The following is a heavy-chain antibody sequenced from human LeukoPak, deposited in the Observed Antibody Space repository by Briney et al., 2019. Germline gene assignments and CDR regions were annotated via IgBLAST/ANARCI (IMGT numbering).Heavy chain of an antibody. V-gene: IGHV3-30-3*01. CDR1: GFTFSRYA. CDR3: ARVGYYSSGPFSYFDY. D-gene: IGHD3-10*01. J-gene: IGHJ4*02. CDR2: ISYDGSNE. Sequence: PRGSLRLSCAASGFTFSRYAMHWVRQAPGKGLEWVAVISYDGSNEYYADSVKGRFTISRDSSENTPYLQMNSLRVEDTAVYYCARVGYYSSGPFSYFDYWGQGTLVTVSS.